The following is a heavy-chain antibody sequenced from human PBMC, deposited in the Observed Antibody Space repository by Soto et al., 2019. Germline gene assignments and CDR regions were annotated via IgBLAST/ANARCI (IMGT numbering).Heavy chain of an antibody. J-gene: IGHJ4*02. D-gene: IGHD2-15*01. V-gene: IGHV4-31*03. CDR2: IYYSGST. CDR1: GGSISSGGYY. Sequence: PSETLSLTCTVSGGSISSGGYYWSWIRQHPGKGLEWIGYIYYSGSTYYNPSLKSRVTISVDTSKNQFSLKLSSVTAADTAVYYCARVTPEGYCSGGSCFPGFDYWGQGTLVTVSS. CDR3: ARVTPEGYCSGGSCFPGFDY.